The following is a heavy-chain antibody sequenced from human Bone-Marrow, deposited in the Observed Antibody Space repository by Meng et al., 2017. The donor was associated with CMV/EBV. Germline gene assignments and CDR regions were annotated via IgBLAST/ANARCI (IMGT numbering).Heavy chain of an antibody. V-gene: IGHV1-8*02. CDR3: AKVTNYYYYGMDV. D-gene: IGHD5-18*01. Sequence: ASVKVSCKASGGTFSSYAISWVRQATGQGLEWMGWMNPNSGNTGYAQKFQGRVTMTRNTSISTAYMELSSLRSEDTAVYYCAKVTNYYYYGMDVWGQGTTVTVSS. CDR2: MNPNSGNT. CDR1: GGTFSSYA. J-gene: IGHJ6*02.